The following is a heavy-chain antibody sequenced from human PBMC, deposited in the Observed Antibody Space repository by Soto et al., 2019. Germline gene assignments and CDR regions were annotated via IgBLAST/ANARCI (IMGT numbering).Heavy chain of an antibody. CDR3: AREPRRLNWFDP. CDR2: IYYSGST. CDR1: GGSISSGDYY. V-gene: IGHV4-30-4*01. J-gene: IGHJ5*02. Sequence: PSETLSLTCTVSGGSISSGDYYWSWIRQPPGKGLEWIGYIYYSGSTYYNPSLKSRVTISVDTSKNQFSLKLSSVTAADTAVYYCAREPRRLNWFDPWGQGTLVTVS.